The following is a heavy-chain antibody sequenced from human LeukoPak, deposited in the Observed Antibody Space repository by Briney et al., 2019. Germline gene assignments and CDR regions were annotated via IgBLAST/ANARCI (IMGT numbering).Heavy chain of an antibody. CDR3: AKDVCSSTSCYTYFDY. J-gene: IGHJ4*02. CDR2: ISGSGGST. Sequence: GGSLRLSCAASGFTFSSYAMSWVRQAPGKGLEWVSAISGSGGSTYYADSVKGRFTISRDNSKNTLYLQMNSLRAEDTAVYYCAKDVCSSTSCYTYFDYWGQGTLVTVSS. CDR1: GFTFSSYA. V-gene: IGHV3-23*01. D-gene: IGHD2-2*02.